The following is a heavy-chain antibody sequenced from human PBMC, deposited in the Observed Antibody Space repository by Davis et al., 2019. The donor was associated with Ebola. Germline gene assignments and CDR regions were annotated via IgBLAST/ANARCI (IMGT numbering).Heavy chain of an antibody. CDR1: GFTFSSYD. J-gene: IGHJ4*02. D-gene: IGHD2-21*02. CDR2: IGTAGDP. Sequence: GESLKISCAASGFTFSSYDMHWVRQATGKGLEWVSAIGTAGDPYYPGSVKGRFTISRENAKNSLYLQMNSLRAGDTAVFYCARGMCGGDCLSRHYYDNWGQGTLVTVSS. V-gene: IGHV3-13*05. CDR3: ARGMCGGDCLSRHYYDN.